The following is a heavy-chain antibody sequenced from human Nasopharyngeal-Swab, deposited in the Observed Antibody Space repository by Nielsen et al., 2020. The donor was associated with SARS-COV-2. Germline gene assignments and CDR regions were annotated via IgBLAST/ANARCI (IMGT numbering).Heavy chain of an antibody. Sequence: GGSLRLSCAASGFTFINYGMHWVRQATGKGLEWVAIIWYDGRNKYYAASVKGRFSISRDNSKNTLYLQMSSLRAEDTAVYYCAREADLRFDYWGQGTLVTVSS. V-gene: IGHV3-33*01. D-gene: IGHD3-3*01. J-gene: IGHJ4*02. CDR1: GFTFINYG. CDR2: IWYDGRNK. CDR3: AREADLRFDY.